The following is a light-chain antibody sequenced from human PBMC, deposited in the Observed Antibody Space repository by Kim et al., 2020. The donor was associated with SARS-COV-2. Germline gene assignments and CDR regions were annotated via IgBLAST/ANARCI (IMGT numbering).Light chain of an antibody. CDR1: SGSIASNY. CDR2: EDN. CDR3: QSYDGDKPWV. J-gene: IGLJ3*02. V-gene: IGLV6-57*04. Sequence: NFMLTQPHSVSESPGKTVTISCTRSSGSIASNYVQWYQQRPDSAPTTVIYEDNRRPSGIPDRFSGSIDSSSNSASLTISGLKTEDEADYYCQSYDGDKPWVFGGGTKVTVL.